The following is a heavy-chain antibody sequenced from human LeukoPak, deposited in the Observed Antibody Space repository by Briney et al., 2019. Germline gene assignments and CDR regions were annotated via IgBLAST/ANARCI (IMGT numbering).Heavy chain of an antibody. J-gene: IGHJ4*02. V-gene: IGHV4-39*01. Sequence: SETLSLTCTVSGGSISSSSYYWGWIRQPPGKGLEWIGSIYYSGSTYYNPSLKSRVTISVDTSKNQFSLKLSSVTAADTAVYYCAAGYKPGIAVAGTFDYWGQGTLVTVSS. CDR1: GGSISSSSYY. D-gene: IGHD6-19*01. CDR2: IYYSGST. CDR3: AAGYKPGIAVAGTFDY.